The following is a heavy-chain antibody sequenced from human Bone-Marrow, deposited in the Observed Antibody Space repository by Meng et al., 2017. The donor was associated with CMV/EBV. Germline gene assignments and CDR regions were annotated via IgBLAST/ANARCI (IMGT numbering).Heavy chain of an antibody. CDR2: IRSKGHGGTT. CDR1: GFTFGDYG. D-gene: IGHD3-3*01. V-gene: IGHV3-49*04. CDR3: ARDRPSAFLEWFESHYFDY. Sequence: GGSLRLSCTGSGFTFGDYGMSWVRQAPGKGLEWVGFIRSKGHGGTTETAASVKGRFTISRDESKSIVYLQMNSLKTEDTAVYYCARDRPSAFLEWFESHYFDYWGQGTLVTVSS. J-gene: IGHJ4*02.